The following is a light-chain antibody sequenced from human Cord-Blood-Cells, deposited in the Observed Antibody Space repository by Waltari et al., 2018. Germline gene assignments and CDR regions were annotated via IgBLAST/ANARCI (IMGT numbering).Light chain of an antibody. Sequence: DIQMTQSPSSLSASVGDRVPITCRASQSISSYLNWYQQKPGKAPKLLIYAASSLQSGVPSRFSGSGSGTDFTLTISSLQPEDFATYYCQQSYSTWITFGQGTRLEIK. CDR1: QSISSY. CDR3: QQSYSTWIT. CDR2: AAS. J-gene: IGKJ5*01. V-gene: IGKV1-39*01.